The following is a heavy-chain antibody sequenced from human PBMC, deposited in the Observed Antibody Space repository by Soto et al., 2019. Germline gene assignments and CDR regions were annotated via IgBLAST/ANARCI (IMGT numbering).Heavy chain of an antibody. D-gene: IGHD3-9*01. J-gene: IGHJ3*01. CDR3: ARTTGSRSLDV. Sequence: QVQLQESGPGLVKPSETLSLTATVSGASINNTGFYWSWIRQPPEKGLEWIGYIYSSGSTTYNSSLKSRVTISLDTSKHQVSLNLTSVPAAYTATYYFARTTGSRSLDVWGHGTMVSVSS. CDR2: IYSSGST. CDR1: GASINNTGFY. V-gene: IGHV4-61*08.